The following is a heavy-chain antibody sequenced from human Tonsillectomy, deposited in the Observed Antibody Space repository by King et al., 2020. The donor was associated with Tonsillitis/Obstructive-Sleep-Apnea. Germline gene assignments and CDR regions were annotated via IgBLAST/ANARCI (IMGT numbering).Heavy chain of an antibody. CDR3: ARGSYMYNGMDV. CDR1: GGSFSAYY. D-gene: IGHD1-1*01. Sequence: VQLQQWGAGLLKPSETLSLTCAVYGGSFSAYYWSWIRQPPGKGLEWIGEIIDSGGTNYNPSLKSRVTISADTSKNQFSLNLSSVTAADTAVYYCARGSYMYNGMDVWGQGTTVTVSS. V-gene: IGHV4-34*01. J-gene: IGHJ6*02. CDR2: IIDSGGT.